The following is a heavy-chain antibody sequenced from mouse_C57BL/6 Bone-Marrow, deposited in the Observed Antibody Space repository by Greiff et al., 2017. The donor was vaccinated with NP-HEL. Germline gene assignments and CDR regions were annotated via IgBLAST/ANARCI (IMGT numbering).Heavy chain of an antibody. V-gene: IGHV14-2*01. CDR3: ARNYGSSYWYVDV. Sequence: EVHLVESGAELVKPGASVKLSCTASGFNIKDYYMHWVKQRTEQGLEWIGRIDPEDGETKYAPKFQGKATITADTSSHPAYLQLSSLTSEDTAVYYGARNYGSSYWYVDVWGTGTTVTVSA. CDR1: GFNIKDYY. CDR2: IDPEDGET. D-gene: IGHD1-1*01. J-gene: IGHJ1*03.